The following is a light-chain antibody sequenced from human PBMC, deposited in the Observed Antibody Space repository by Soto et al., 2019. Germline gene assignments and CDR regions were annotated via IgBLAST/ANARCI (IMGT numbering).Light chain of an antibody. CDR1: QDIRNY. CDR3: QQSYSSPRT. J-gene: IGKJ2*01. Sequence: DVQVTQSPSSLSASVGDRVTITCQANQDIRNYLNWYQHKAGQAPQLLIYDASSLETGVPSRFSGSGYGSDFTLTISSLQPEDFATYYCQQSYSSPRTFGQGTKLEVK. CDR2: DAS. V-gene: IGKV1-39*01.